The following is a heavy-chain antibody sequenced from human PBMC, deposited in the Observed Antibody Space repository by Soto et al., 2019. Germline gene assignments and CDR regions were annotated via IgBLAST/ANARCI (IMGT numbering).Heavy chain of an antibody. CDR3: ARAQCWLGGPRWFDP. D-gene: IGHD3-9*01. CDR2: IFYTAST. J-gene: IGHJ5*02. V-gene: IGHV4-59*01. Sequence: SETLSLTCTVSGGSISSYYWNWIRQPPGKRPEWIGYIFYTASTNYNPSLKSRVTVSLDTSKNQFSLRLSSVTAADTAIYYCARAQCWLGGPRWFDPWGQGTLVTVSS. CDR1: GGSISSYY.